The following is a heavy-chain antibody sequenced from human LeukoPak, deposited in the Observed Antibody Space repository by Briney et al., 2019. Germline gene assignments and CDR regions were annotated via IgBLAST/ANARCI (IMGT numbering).Heavy chain of an antibody. CDR3: ARARVSRHVDIVVVPAAYYYYYYGMDV. V-gene: IGHV1-46*01. Sequence: ASVKVSCKASGYTFTSYYMHWVRQAPAQGLEWMGIINPSGGSTSYAQKFQGRVTMTRDTSTSTVYMELSSLRSEDTAVYYCARARVSRHVDIVVVPAAYYYYYYGMDVWGQGTTVTVSS. CDR1: GYTFTSYY. D-gene: IGHD2-2*01. CDR2: INPSGGST. J-gene: IGHJ6*02.